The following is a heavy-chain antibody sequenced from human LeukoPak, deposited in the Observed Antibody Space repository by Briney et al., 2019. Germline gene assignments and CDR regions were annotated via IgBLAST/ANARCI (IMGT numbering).Heavy chain of an antibody. D-gene: IGHD3-22*01. CDR2: ISSSGSTI. CDR1: GFTFSDYY. Sequence: PGGSLRLSCAASGFTFSDYYMSWIRQAPGKGLEWVSYISSSGSTIYYADSVKGRFTISRDNAKNSLYLQTNSLRAEDTAVYYCARDVEYYDSSGYPYYFDYWGQGTLVTVSS. V-gene: IGHV3-11*01. CDR3: ARDVEYYDSSGYPYYFDY. J-gene: IGHJ4*02.